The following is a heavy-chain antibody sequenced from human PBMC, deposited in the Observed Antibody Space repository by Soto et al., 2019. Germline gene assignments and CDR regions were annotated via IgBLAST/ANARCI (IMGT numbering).Heavy chain of an antibody. D-gene: IGHD2-8*01. V-gene: IGHV4-39*01. CDR2: VYWTGST. CDR1: GDSITTNVYY. J-gene: IGHJ4*02. Sequence: LGLACSFSGDSITTNVYYWGWIRQPPGKGLQWIGNVYWTGSTFSHPSLTSRVFISVDTSKNEFSLRLTSVTAADTAVYYCARSHYTYGLLIDYWGPGTLVTVSS. CDR3: ARSHYTYGLLIDY.